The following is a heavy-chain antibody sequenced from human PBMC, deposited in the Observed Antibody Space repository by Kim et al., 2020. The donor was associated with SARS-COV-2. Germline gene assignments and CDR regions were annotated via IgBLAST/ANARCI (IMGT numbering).Heavy chain of an antibody. CDR3: ATPSWGTSGNYPLDS. V-gene: IGHV3-30*04. D-gene: IGHD3-10*01. J-gene: IGHJ4*02. Sequence: GGSLRLSCAVSGFPLRTYALHWVRQAPGQGLESVAVMSSDGLNKYYADSVRGRFTIFRDNSKNILYLYMNSLRPEDTAVYYCATPSWGTSGNYPLDSWGQGILVTVSS. CDR2: MSSDGLNK. CDR1: GFPLRTYA.